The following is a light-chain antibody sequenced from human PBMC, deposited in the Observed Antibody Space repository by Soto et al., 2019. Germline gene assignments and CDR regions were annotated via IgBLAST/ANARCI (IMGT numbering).Light chain of an antibody. Sequence: EIVLTQSPVTLSVSPGERATLSCRASQSLSSNSLAWYQQKPGQAPRLLIFGTSRRATAIPDRFSGSGSGTDFTLTISRLEPEDFAVYYCQQYGGSTWFFGGGTKVEIK. CDR3: QQYGGSTWF. J-gene: IGKJ4*01. CDR1: QSLSSNS. CDR2: GTS. V-gene: IGKV3-20*01.